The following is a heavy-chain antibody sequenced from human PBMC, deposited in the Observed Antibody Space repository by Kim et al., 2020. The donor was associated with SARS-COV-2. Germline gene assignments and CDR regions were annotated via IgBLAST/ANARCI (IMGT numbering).Heavy chain of an antibody. V-gene: IGHV4-34*01. CDR2: INLIETP. Sequence: SETLSLTCAVYGGSFSGYYWSWIRQPPGRGRGWMGEINLIETPTYNPSLKSRVTISVDTSKNQFSLKLSSVTAADTAVYYCAREIHSSGWYSGDYWGQGTLVTVSS. D-gene: IGHD6-19*01. J-gene: IGHJ4*02. CDR3: AREIHSSGWYSGDY. CDR1: GGSFSGYY.